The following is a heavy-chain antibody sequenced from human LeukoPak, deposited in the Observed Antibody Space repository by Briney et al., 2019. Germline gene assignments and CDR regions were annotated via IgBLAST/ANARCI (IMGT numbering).Heavy chain of an antibody. J-gene: IGHJ4*02. Sequence: GESLKISCKGSGYSFTSYWIGWVRQMPGKGLEWMGIIYPGDSDTRYSPSFQGQVTISADRSTTTAYLQWSSLKASDTAMYYCARILRERWLQSPLGYWGQGTLVTVSS. V-gene: IGHV5-51*01. CDR3: ARILRERWLQSPLGY. CDR1: GYSFTSYW. D-gene: IGHD5-24*01. CDR2: IYPGDSDT.